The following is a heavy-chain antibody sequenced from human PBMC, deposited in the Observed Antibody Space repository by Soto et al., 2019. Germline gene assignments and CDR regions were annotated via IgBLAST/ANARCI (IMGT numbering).Heavy chain of an antibody. V-gene: IGHV4-59*08. CDR2: IYYGGST. CDR1: GGSISSYY. D-gene: IGHD6-13*01. CDR3: ARGILAAAGMLDY. Sequence: SETLSLTCTVSGGSISSYYWSWIRQPPGKGLEWIGYIYYGGSTNYNPSLKSRVTISVDTSKNQFSLKLSSVTAADTAVYYCARGILAAAGMLDYWGQGTLVTVSS. J-gene: IGHJ4*02.